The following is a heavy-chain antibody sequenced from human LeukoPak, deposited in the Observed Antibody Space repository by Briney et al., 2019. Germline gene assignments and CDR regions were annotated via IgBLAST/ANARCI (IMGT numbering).Heavy chain of an antibody. Sequence: GGSLRLSCVVSGFTFNNYGMNWVRQAPVKGLDWVSYISASRNSISYADSVKGRFTISRDNAKNSLYPQMNSLRAEDTAVYYCARDRKLQAVSVAGPLDYWGQGTLVTVSS. CDR1: GFTFNNYG. V-gene: IGHV3-48*04. CDR3: ARDRKLQAVSVAGPLDY. CDR2: ISASRNSI. J-gene: IGHJ4*02. D-gene: IGHD6-19*01.